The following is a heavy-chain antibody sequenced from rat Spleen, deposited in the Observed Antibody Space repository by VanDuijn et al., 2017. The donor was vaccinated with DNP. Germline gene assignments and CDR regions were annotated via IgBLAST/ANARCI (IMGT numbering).Heavy chain of an antibody. D-gene: IGHD1-2*01. J-gene: IGHJ2*01. CDR1: GFTFSDYY. V-gene: IGHV5-29*01. CDR2: ISYDGSST. CDR3: ARQFYYYSSFDY. Sequence: EVQLVESDGGLVQPGRSLKLSCAASGFTFSDYYMAWVRQAPTKGLEWVATISYDGSSTYYRDSVKGRFTISRDNAKSTLYLQMDSLRSEDTATYYCARQFYYYSSFDYWGQGVMVTVSS.